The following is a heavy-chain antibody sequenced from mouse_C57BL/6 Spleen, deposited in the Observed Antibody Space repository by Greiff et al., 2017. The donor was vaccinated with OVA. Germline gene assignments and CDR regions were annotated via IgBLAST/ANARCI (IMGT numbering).Heavy chain of an antibody. CDR2: IDPEDGDT. CDR3: TTLYYGYDGAWFAY. CDR1: GFNIKDYY. V-gene: IGHV14-1*01. Sequence: EVQLQQSGAELVRPGASVKLSCTASGFNIKDYYMHWVKQRPEQGLEWIGRIDPEDGDTEYAPKFQGKATMTADTSSNTAYLQLSSLTSEDTAVYYCTTLYYGYDGAWFAYWGQGTLVTVSA. D-gene: IGHD2-2*01. J-gene: IGHJ3*01.